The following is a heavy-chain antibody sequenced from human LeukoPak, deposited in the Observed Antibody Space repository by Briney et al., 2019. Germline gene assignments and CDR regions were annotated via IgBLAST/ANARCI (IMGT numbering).Heavy chain of an antibody. CDR1: GFTFSSYW. J-gene: IGHJ4*02. V-gene: IGHV3-7*01. D-gene: IGHD6-19*01. CDR2: IKQDGSEK. CDR3: ARDFKAVARWDFDY. Sequence: PGGSLRLSCAASGFTFSSYWISWVRQAPGKGLEWVANIKQDGSEKYYVDSVKGRFTISRDNAKNSLYLQMNSLRAEDTAVYYCARDFKAVARWDFDYWGQGTLVTVSS.